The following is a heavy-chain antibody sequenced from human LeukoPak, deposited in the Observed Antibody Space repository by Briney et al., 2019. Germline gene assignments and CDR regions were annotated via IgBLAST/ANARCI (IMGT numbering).Heavy chain of an antibody. CDR1: GGSFSGYY. V-gene: IGHV4-34*01. Sequence: SETLSLTCAVYGGSFSGYYWSWIRQPPGKGLEWIGEINHSGSSNYNPSLKSRVTISVDTSKNQFSLKLSSVTAADTAVYYCANGSGSLFDYWGQGTLVTVSS. D-gene: IGHD3-10*01. CDR2: INHSGSS. CDR3: ANGSGSLFDY. J-gene: IGHJ4*02.